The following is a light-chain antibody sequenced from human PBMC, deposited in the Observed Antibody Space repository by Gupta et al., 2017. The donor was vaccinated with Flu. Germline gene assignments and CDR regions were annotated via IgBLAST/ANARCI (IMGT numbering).Light chain of an antibody. J-gene: IGLJ1*01. CDR1: RSDVGAYNY. V-gene: IGLV2-14*01. Sequence: QSALTLPASVSGSPGQSITISCPGTRSDVGAYNYVSWYQHHPGKAPKLMIYEVSNRPSGVSNRFSGSKSGSTASLTISGLQAEDEADYYCTSYTTTSPYVFGTGTKVTVL. CDR3: TSYTTTSPYV. CDR2: EVS.